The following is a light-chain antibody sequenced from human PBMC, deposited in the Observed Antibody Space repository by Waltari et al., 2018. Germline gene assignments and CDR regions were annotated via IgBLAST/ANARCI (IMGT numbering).Light chain of an antibody. Sequence: QSVLTQPPSASGTPGQRVTIPCSGSTSNIGSNSVYWNQQLPGTAPKLPIYRNSHRPSGVPDRFSGSKSGTSASLAISGLRSEDEADYYCATWDDSLSGSWVFGGGTKLTVL. CDR2: RNS. CDR3: ATWDDSLSGSWV. CDR1: TSNIGSNS. V-gene: IGLV1-47*01. J-gene: IGLJ3*02.